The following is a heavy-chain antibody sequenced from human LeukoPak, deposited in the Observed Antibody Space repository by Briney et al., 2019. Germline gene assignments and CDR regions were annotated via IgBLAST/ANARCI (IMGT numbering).Heavy chain of an antibody. CDR3: ARDRSHYDFWSGYYTVGCYYMDV. V-gene: IGHV3-7*01. CDR1: GFTFSSYW. J-gene: IGHJ6*03. D-gene: IGHD3-3*01. Sequence: GGSLSLSCAASGFTFSSYWMSWVRQAPGKGLEWVASIKQDGSEKYYVDSVKGRFTISRDNAKNSLYLQMNSLRAEDTAVYYCARDRSHYDFWSGYYTVGCYYMDVWGKGTTVTVSS. CDR2: IKQDGSEK.